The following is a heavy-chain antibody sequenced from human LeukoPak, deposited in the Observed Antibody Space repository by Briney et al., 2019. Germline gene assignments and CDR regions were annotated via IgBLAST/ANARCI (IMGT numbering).Heavy chain of an antibody. CDR1: GGTFSSYA. CDR2: IIPIFGTA. D-gene: IGHD4-11*01. J-gene: IGHJ4*02. CDR3: ARDSLSNPDAHY. Sequence: GASVKVSCKASGGTFSSYAISWVRQAPGQGLEWMGGIIPIFGTANYAQKFQGRVTITADESTSTAYMELSSLRSEDTAVYYCARDSLSNPDAHYWGQGTLVTVSS. V-gene: IGHV1-69*13.